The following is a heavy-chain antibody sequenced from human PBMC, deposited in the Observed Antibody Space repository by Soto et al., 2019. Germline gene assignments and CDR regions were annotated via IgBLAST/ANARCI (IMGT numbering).Heavy chain of an antibody. D-gene: IGHD2-15*01. V-gene: IGHV4-4*07. CDR1: GGSMNAHF. CDR3: ARINGGSPDF. CDR2: IHVSGIT. Sequence: PSETLSLTCTVSGGSMNAHFWSWIRQSAGKGLNWIGHIHVSGITTYNPSLKSRVTMSLDPPKNQLSLKLTSMTAADTAVYYRARINGGSPDFWGQGTLVTVS. J-gene: IGHJ4*02.